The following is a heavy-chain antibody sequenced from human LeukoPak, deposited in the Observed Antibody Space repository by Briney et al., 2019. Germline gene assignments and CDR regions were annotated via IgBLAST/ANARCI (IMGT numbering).Heavy chain of an antibody. V-gene: IGHV1-69*05. CDR2: IIPIFGTA. Sequence: SVKVSCKASGGTFSSYAISWVRQAPGQGLEWMGRIIPIFGTANYAQKFQGRVTITTDESTSTAYMELSSLRSEDTAVHYCARVVYSYGYDYWGQGTLVTVSS. J-gene: IGHJ4*02. CDR1: GGTFSSYA. D-gene: IGHD5-18*01. CDR3: ARVVYSYGYDY.